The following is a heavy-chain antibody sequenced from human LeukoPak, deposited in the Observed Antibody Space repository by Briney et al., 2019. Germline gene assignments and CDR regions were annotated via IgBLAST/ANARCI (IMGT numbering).Heavy chain of an antibody. CDR1: GFNFSKTL. CDR3: TTGGGNQNPWT. J-gene: IGHJ4*02. V-gene: IGHV3-15*01. D-gene: IGHD3/OR15-3a*01. Sequence: GGSLRLSCAASGFNFSKTLMTWVRQAPGKGLEWVGRIRAKAAGGTTDYAAPVKGRFTISRDDSSSTVSLQMNSLKIEDTAVYYCTTGGGNQNPWTWGQGTLVTVSS. CDR2: IRAKAAGGTT.